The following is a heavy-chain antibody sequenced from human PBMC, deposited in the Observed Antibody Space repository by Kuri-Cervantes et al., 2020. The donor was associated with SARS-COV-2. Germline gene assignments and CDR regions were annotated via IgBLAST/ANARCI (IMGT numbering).Heavy chain of an antibody. D-gene: IGHD4-11*01. J-gene: IGHJ4*02. Sequence: GGSLRLSCEVSGFLFSDSAIHWVRQASGKGLEWVGRVRGKANNYATAYAVSVKGRFTISRDNAKNSLYLQMNSLRAEDTAVYYCARDVYPYSKLGHYFDYWGQGTLVTVSS. V-gene: IGHV3-73*01. CDR3: ARDVYPYSKLGHYFDY. CDR2: VRGKANNYAT. CDR1: GFLFSDSA.